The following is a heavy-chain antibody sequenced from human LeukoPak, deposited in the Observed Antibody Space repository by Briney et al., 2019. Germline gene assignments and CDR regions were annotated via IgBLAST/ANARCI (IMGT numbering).Heavy chain of an antibody. D-gene: IGHD2-15*01. CDR3: VRQLGYCSDGSCYFDY. J-gene: IGHJ4*02. CDR2: ISSRGDYT. CDR1: GFTFSSYA. V-gene: IGHV3-23*01. Sequence: GRSLRLSCAASGFTFSSYAMSWVRQAPGKGMEWVSAISSRGDYTYYADSVKGQFTLSRDNSKNTLFLQMNSLRAEDTAVYYCVRQLGYCSDGSCYFDYWGQGTLVTVSS.